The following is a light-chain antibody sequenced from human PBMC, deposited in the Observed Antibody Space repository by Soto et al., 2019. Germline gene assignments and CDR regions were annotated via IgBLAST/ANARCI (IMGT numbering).Light chain of an antibody. CDR1: NLGDKF. CDR3: QAWASGIVV. V-gene: IGLV3-1*01. J-gene: IGLJ3*02. Sequence: SYELTQPPSVTVSPGPTASITCSGDNLGDKFVCWYQQRPGQYPVLVIFQDSKRPSGVPERFSGSNSGNTATLTISGTHAMDEADYYCQAWASGIVVFGGGTQLTVL. CDR2: QDS.